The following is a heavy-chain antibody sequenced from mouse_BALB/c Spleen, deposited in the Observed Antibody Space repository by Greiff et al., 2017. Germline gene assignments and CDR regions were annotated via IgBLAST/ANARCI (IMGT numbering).Heavy chain of an antibody. CDR1: GFTFSSYG. Sequence: EVKLMESGGGLVQPGGSLKLSCAASGFTFSSYGMSWVRQTPDKRLELVATINSNGGSTYYPDSVKGRFTISRDNAKNTLYLQMSSLKSEDTAMYYCARDRGYYGMDYWGQGTSVTVSS. V-gene: IGHV5-6-3*01. J-gene: IGHJ4*01. CDR3: ARDRGYYGMDY. CDR2: INSNGGST. D-gene: IGHD3-3*01.